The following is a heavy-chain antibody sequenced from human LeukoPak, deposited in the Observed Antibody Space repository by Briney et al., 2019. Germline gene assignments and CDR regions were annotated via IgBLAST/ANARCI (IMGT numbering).Heavy chain of an antibody. CDR1: GFKFSSYG. D-gene: IGHD6-13*01. Sequence: AGGSLRLSCEASGFKFSSYGMHWVRQAPGKGLEWVAVLSADGSHKQFADAVKDRFAISRDNSKETLYLQMNGLRSEDTGIYYCAKGGVSDRGSWYGDYFDYWGQGTLVTVSS. CDR2: LSADGSHK. V-gene: IGHV3-30*18. J-gene: IGHJ4*02. CDR3: AKGGVSDRGSWYGDYFDY.